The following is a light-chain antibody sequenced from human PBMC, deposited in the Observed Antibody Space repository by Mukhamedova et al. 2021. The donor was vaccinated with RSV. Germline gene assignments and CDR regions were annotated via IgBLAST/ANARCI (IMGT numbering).Light chain of an antibody. CDR3: QYFSSYPLS. CDR2: DVS. V-gene: IGKV1-13*02. Sequence: WYQRRVHGKPPKLLIYDVSNLDRGVPSRFSGSGSGTEFTLTISSLQPEDFAFYYCQYFSSYPLSFGPGTKVDV. J-gene: IGKJ3*01.